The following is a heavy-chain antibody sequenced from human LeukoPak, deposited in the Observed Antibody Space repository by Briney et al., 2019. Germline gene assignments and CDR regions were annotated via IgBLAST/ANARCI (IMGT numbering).Heavy chain of an antibody. J-gene: IGHJ4*02. D-gene: IGHD6-6*01. Sequence: GGSLRLSCTASGFSFSGHWMHWGRQLPGKGLVWVSRISPTGSTTSYADSVKGRFTVSRDNAKNTLYLQVNNLRAEDMAVYYCARGPNSNWSGLDFWGQGTLLTVSS. V-gene: IGHV3-74*01. CDR3: ARGPNSNWSGLDF. CDR2: ISPTGSTT. CDR1: GFSFSGHW.